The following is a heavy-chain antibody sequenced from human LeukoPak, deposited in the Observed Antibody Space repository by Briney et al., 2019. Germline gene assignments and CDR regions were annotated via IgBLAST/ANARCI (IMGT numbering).Heavy chain of an antibody. Sequence: ASVKVSCKASRYTFTGYYMHWVRQAPRQGLEWMGWINPNSGGTNYAQKFQGRVTMTRDTSISTAYMELSRLRSDDTAVYYCARDRGIVVVPAAILYWGQGTLVTVSS. CDR1: RYTFTGYY. D-gene: IGHD2-2*01. J-gene: IGHJ4*02. CDR2: INPNSGGT. V-gene: IGHV1-2*02. CDR3: ARDRGIVVVPAAILY.